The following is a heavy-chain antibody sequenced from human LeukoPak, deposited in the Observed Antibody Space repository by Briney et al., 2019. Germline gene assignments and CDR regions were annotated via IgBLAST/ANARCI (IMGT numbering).Heavy chain of an antibody. CDR1: GYTFTSYA. D-gene: IGHD6-13*01. Sequence: GASVKVSCKASGYTFTSYAMNWVRQAPGQGLEWMGWINTNTGNPTYAQGFTGRFVFSLDTSVSTVYLQISSLKAEDTAVYYCARDFRGIAAAGTDWFDPWGQGTLVTVSS. CDR2: INTNTGNP. J-gene: IGHJ5*02. CDR3: ARDFRGIAAAGTDWFDP. V-gene: IGHV7-4-1*02.